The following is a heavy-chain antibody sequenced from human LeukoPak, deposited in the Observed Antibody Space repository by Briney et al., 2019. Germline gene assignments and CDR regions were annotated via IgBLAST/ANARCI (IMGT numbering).Heavy chain of an antibody. D-gene: IGHD4-17*01. CDR2: ITGNHGPT. CDR1: GFTFSSFA. J-gene: IGHJ5*02. CDR3: TKDPNGDYVGAFDP. Sequence: PGGSLRLSCAASGFTFSSFAMTWVRQAPGKGLEWVSSITGNHGPTYNTDSVKGRFTISRDNSQNTLYLQMDSLRAEDTAVYYCTKDPNGDYVGAFDPWGQGTLLTVSS. V-gene: IGHV3-23*01.